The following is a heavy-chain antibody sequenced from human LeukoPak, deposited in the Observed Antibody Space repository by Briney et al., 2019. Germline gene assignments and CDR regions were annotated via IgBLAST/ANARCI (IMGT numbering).Heavy chain of an antibody. D-gene: IGHD5-24*01. CDR1: GFTFSTYS. Sequence: PGGSLRLSCKASGFTFSTYSMNWVRQAPGKGLEWVSYISSSSSTIYYADSVKGRFTISRDNAKNSLYLQMNSLRDEDTAVYYCARASFQRWLQLGGDWGQGTLVTVSS. V-gene: IGHV3-48*02. CDR2: ISSSSSTI. J-gene: IGHJ4*02. CDR3: ARASFQRWLQLGGD.